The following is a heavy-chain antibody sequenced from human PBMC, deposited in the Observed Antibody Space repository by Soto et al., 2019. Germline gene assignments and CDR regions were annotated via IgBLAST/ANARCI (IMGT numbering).Heavy chain of an antibody. D-gene: IGHD1-26*01. V-gene: IGHV3-21*01. CDR2: ISSSSSYI. Sequence: GGSLRLSCAASGFTFSSYSMNWVRQAPGKGLEWVSSISSSSSYIYYADSVKGRFTISRDNAKNSLYLQMNSLRAEDTAVYYCARDPKELGAGGMDIWGQGTTVTVSS. CDR3: ARDPKELGAGGMDI. J-gene: IGHJ6*02. CDR1: GFTFSSYS.